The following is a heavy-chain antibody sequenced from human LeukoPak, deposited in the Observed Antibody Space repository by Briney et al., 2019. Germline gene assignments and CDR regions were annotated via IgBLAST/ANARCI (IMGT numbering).Heavy chain of an antibody. J-gene: IGHJ4*02. Sequence: GGSLRLSCEASGFTVNSSFLSWVRQAPGQGLEWVSVLYSGGSTYFADSVRCRFTISRDTSKNTLYLQMNSLRAEDTAVYYCARDYYDGSGPPGHFDYWGQGTLVTVSP. CDR1: GFTVNSSF. D-gene: IGHD3-22*01. V-gene: IGHV3-66*01. CDR3: ARDYYDGSGPPGHFDY. CDR2: LYSGGST.